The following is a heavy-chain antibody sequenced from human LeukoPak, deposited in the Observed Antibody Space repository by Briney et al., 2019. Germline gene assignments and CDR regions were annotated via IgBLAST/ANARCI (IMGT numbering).Heavy chain of an antibody. CDR1: GYTFTGYY. CDR2: INPNSGGT. Sequence: ASVKVSCKASGYTFTGYYMHWVRQAPGQGLEWMGWINPNSGGTNYAQKFQGRGTMTRDTSISTAYMELSRLRSDDTAVYYCARGQYYYDSSGYYYVDYWGQGTLVTVSS. J-gene: IGHJ4*02. D-gene: IGHD3-22*01. V-gene: IGHV1-2*02. CDR3: ARGQYYYDSSGYYYVDY.